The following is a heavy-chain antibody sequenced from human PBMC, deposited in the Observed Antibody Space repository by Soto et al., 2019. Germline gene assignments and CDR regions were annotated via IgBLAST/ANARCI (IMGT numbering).Heavy chain of an antibody. CDR3: ARGRYGDY. CDR2: ISAHNGNT. Sequence: QVHLVQSGAEVKKPGASVKVSCKASGYTFTSYGITWVRQAPGQGLEWMGWISAHNGNTDYAQKLQGRVIVTRDTSTSTAYMVMRSLISDDPAVYYCARGRYGDYWGQGALVTVSS. J-gene: IGHJ4*02. CDR1: GYTFTSYG. V-gene: IGHV1-18*01. D-gene: IGHD1-1*01.